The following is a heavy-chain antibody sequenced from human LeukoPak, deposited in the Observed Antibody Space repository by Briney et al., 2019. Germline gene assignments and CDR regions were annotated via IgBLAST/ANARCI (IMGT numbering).Heavy chain of an antibody. Sequence: GGSLRLSCAASRFTFSTYWMGWVRQAPGKGLEWVATIQQDGSVQHYLDSVKGRFTISRDNGKKSLNLQMNTLRAEDTAVYYCAGARGWEFSSWGQGTLVTVSS. J-gene: IGHJ5*02. CDR1: RFTFSTYW. CDR3: AGARGWEFSS. V-gene: IGHV3-7*01. D-gene: IGHD1-26*01. CDR2: IQQDGSVQ.